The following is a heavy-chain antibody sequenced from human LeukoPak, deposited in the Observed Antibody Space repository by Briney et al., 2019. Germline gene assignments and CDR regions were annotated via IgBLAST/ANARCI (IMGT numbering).Heavy chain of an antibody. CDR1: GYTFTGYY. J-gene: IGHJ5*02. CDR3: ARDVFSEYTTHHKFDP. V-gene: IGHV1-2*02. D-gene: IGHD2-2*02. CDR2: INPNSGGT. Sequence: ASVKVSCKASGYTFTGYYMHWVRQAPGQGLEWMGWINPNSGGTNYAQKFQGRVTMTRDTSINTAYMELSRLTSDDTAVYYCARDVFSEYTTHHKFDPWGQGTLVTVSS.